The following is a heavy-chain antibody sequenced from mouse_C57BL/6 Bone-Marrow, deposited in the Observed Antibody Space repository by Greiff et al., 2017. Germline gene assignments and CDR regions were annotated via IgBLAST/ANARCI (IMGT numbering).Heavy chain of an antibody. J-gene: IGHJ3*01. V-gene: IGHV1-63*01. CDR2: IYPGGGYT. CDR3: ARGTAQARFAD. D-gene: IGHD3-2*02. CDR1: GYTFTNYW. Sequence: QVQLQQSGAELVRPGTSVKMSCKASGYTFTNYWIGWAKQRPGHGLEWIGDIYPGGGYTNYNEKFKGKATLTADKSSSTAYMQFSSLTSEDSAIYYCARGTAQARFADWGQGTLVTVSA.